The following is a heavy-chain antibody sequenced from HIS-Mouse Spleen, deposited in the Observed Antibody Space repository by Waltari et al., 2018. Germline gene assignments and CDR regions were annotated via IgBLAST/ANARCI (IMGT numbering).Heavy chain of an antibody. CDR3: ARRLAPDY. CDR1: GFTFSSDW. CDR2: IKQDGSEK. V-gene: IGHV3-7*01. Sequence: EVQLVESGVGLVQPGGSLRRPCAASGFTFSSDWMSWVRQAPGKGLEWVANIKQDGSEKYYVDSVKGRFTISRDNAKNSLYLQMNSLRAEDTAVYYCARRLAPDYWGQGTLVTVSS. J-gene: IGHJ4*02. D-gene: IGHD4-17*01.